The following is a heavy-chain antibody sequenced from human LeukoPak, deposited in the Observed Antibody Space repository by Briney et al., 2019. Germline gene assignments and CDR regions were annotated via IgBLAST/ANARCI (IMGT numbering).Heavy chain of an antibody. CDR1: ADSISSGYY. CDR3: ARDGASASGSWFGP. D-gene: IGHD1-26*01. J-gene: IGHJ5*02. Sequence: SSETLSLMCTVSADSISSGYYWGWIRPSPGKGLEWIGMIYHSGSTYYNPSLRSRVTISVDMSKNQFSLRLNSVTAADTAVYYCARDGASASGSWFGPWGQGTLVIVSS. CDR2: IYHSGST. V-gene: IGHV4-38-2*02.